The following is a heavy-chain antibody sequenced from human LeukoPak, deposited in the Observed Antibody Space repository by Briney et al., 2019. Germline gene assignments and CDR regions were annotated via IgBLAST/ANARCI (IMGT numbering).Heavy chain of an antibody. V-gene: IGHV4-61*02. CDR2: IYASGS. Sequence: PSQTLSLTCTVSGGSLSLGSYYWSWIRQPAGKGLEWIGRIYASGSTDYNPSHYNPSLRCRVTISVDTSQSQFSLKLSSVTAADTAVYYWARLFSYSSGWLGAFDIWGQGTMVTVSS. CDR1: GGSLSLGSYY. J-gene: IGHJ3*02. CDR3: ARLFSYSSGWLGAFDI. D-gene: IGHD6-19*01.